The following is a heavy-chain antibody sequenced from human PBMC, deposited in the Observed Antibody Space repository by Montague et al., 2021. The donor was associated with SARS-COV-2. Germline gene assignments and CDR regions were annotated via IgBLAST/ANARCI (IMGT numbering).Heavy chain of an antibody. J-gene: IGHJ3*02. V-gene: IGHV3-23*01. CDR1: GFTFATYA. D-gene: IGHD6-6*01. CDR2: ISGSGDGT. Sequence: SLRLSCAASGFTFATYAMNWVRQAPGKGLEWVSGISGSGDGTYYADSVNGRFTVSRDSSKNTLYLQMNSLRLEDTAVYYCAKDPEYNTPSAFDIWGQGTMVTVSS. CDR3: AKDPEYNTPSAFDI.